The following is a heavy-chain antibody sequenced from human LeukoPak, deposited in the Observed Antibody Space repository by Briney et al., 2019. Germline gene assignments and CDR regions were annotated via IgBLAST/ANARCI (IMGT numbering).Heavy chain of an antibody. D-gene: IGHD1-26*01. CDR2: IYTSGST. Sequence: SETLSLTCTVSGGSISSYYWSWIRQPAGKGLEWIGRIYTSGSTNYNPSLKSRVTMSVDTSKNQFSLRLNSVTAADTAMYYCAKSGGYGLIDYWGQGTLVTVSS. CDR3: AKSGGYGLIDY. CDR1: GGSISSYY. J-gene: IGHJ4*02. V-gene: IGHV4-4*07.